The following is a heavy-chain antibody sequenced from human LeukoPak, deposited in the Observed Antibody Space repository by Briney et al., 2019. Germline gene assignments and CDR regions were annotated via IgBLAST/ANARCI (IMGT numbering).Heavy chain of an antibody. V-gene: IGHV3-53*01. J-gene: IGHJ2*01. Sequence: PGGSLRLSCAASEFIVSSYYMSWVRQAPGKGLEWVSVMLTAGTTYYADSVKGRFTISRDSSKNTLFLHMNTLRAEDTAIYYCAKDRTVGASYWYFDLWGRGTLVTVSS. CDR2: MLTAGTT. CDR3: AKDRTVGASYWYFDL. CDR1: EFIVSSYY. D-gene: IGHD1-26*01.